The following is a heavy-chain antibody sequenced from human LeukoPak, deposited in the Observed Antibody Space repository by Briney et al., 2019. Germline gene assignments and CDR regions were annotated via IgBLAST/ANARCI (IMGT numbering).Heavy chain of an antibody. J-gene: IGHJ5*02. Sequence: ASVKVSCKASGYTFTDHFLHWVRQAPGQGLEWMGWVNSNTGATQYAQKFQGRVTMTRDTSITTSYMDLSRLTSDDTVVYFCVRENIVATRWFDPWGQGTLVTVSS. D-gene: IGHD5-12*01. CDR1: GYTFTDHF. CDR3: VRENIVATRWFDP. CDR2: VNSNTGAT. V-gene: IGHV1-2*02.